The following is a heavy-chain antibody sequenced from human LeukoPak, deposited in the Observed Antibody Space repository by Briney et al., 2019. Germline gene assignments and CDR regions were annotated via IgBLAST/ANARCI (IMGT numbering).Heavy chain of an antibody. Sequence: GGSLRLSCAASGFTFSSYWMHWVRQAPGKGLVWVSRINSDGSSTSYADSVKGRFTISRDNAKNTLYLQMNSLRAEDTAVYYCAKGSKGVVFTRDHYMDVWGKGTTVTISS. J-gene: IGHJ6*03. CDR2: INSDGSST. V-gene: IGHV3-74*01. CDR1: GFTFSSYW. CDR3: AKGSKGVVFTRDHYMDV. D-gene: IGHD3-3*01.